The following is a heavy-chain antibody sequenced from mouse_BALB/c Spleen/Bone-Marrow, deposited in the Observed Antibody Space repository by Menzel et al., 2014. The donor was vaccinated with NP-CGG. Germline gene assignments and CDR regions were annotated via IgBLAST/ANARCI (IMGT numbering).Heavy chain of an antibody. J-gene: IGHJ3*01. V-gene: IGHV1-18*01. Sequence: EVQLQQSGPEVVKPGASVEISCKTSGYTFTEYTMHWVKQSHGKSLEWIGGINPNNGGTTYNQKFKGRATLTVDKSSSTAFMELRSLATEDSAVYYCARSYGYERSWFAYWGQGTLVTVSA. CDR2: INPNNGGT. CDR3: ARSYGYERSWFAY. D-gene: IGHD2-2*01. CDR1: GYTFTEYT.